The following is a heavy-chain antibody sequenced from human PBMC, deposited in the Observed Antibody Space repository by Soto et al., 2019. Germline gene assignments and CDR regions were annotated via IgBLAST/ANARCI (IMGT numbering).Heavy chain of an antibody. Sequence: QVQLVQSGAEVKKPGSSVKVSCKSSGGTFSTSAISWVRQAPGQGLEWVGGIMPVFPTPDYAQQFQGRVTRAADESTTPNDLQLAGLRPDDTPVYYWAREKDRQQLGGNYYDRLDAWGQGAAITFSS. D-gene: IGHD3-3*02. CDR1: GGTFSTSA. CDR2: IMPVFPTP. J-gene: IGHJ6*02. V-gene: IGHV1-69*12. CDR3: AREKDRQQLGGNYYDRLDA.